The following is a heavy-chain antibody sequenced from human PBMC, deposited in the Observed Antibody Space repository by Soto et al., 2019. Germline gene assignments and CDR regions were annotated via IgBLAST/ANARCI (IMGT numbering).Heavy chain of an antibody. CDR1: GYANSEYP. Sequence: NLYRKSAGYANSEYPSHLVRKATGKGLEWMGGFDPEDGETIYAQKFQGRVTMTEDTSTDTAYMELSSLRSEDTAVYYCATASYYYARSGHSYLAARRLW. V-gene: IGHV1-24*01. CDR3: ATASYYYARSGHSYLAARRL. D-gene: IGHD3-22*01. J-gene: IGHJ2*01. CDR2: FDPEDGET.